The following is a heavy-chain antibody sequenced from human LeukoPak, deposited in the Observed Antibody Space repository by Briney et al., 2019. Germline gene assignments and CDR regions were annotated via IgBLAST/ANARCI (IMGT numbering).Heavy chain of an antibody. Sequence: GGSLRLSCTASGFTLGSHDMHGVRQIRGQGLEWVAAVSSGFHAFFADSVQGRFTVSREDARNSLYLQMNSLRAEDTALYYCAKDSNYDAGAFDYWGQGTLVTVSS. CDR1: GFTLGSHD. V-gene: IGHV3-13*01. CDR3: AKDSNYDAGAFDY. CDR2: VSSGFHA. D-gene: IGHD3-22*01. J-gene: IGHJ4*02.